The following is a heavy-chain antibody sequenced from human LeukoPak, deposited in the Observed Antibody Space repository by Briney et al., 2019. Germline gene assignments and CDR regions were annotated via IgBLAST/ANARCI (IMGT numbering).Heavy chain of an antibody. CDR3: ARHGDSSGFYLTADFDY. D-gene: IGHD3-22*01. Sequence: GESLKISCKGSGYSFTSYWIGWVRQMPGKGLEWMGIIYPGDSDTRYSPSFQGQVTISADKSISTAYLQWSSLKASDTAMYYCARHGDSSGFYLTADFDYWGQGTLVTVSS. V-gene: IGHV5-51*01. CDR2: IYPGDSDT. CDR1: GYSFTSYW. J-gene: IGHJ4*02.